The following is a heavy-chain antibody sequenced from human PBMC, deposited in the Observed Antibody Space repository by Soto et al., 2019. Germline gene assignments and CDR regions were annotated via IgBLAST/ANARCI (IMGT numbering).Heavy chain of an antibody. J-gene: IGHJ5*02. V-gene: IGHV3-64*01. CDR2: ISSNGGST. Sequence: AGGSLRLSCAASGFTFSSYAMHWVRQAPGKGLEYVSAISSNGGSTYYANSVKGRFTISRDNSKNTLYLQMGSLRAEDMAVYYCARGRPIYQYSSPPYGPWGQGTLVTVSS. D-gene: IGHD6-13*01. CDR3: ARGRPIYQYSSPPYGP. CDR1: GFTFSSYA.